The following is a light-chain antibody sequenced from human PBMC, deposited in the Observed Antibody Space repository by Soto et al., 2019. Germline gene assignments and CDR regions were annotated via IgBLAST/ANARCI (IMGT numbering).Light chain of an antibody. V-gene: IGKV3-11*01. CDR3: QQRTAWPLT. CDR2: DAS. CDR1: QSVGSY. J-gene: IGKJ4*01. Sequence: ETVLTQSPATLSLSPGQRVTLSCRASQSVGSYLAWYQQKPGQAPRLLIYDASNRATGIPARFSGSGSGTDFTLTITSLEPEDFAVYFCQQRTAWPLTFGGGTKLEI.